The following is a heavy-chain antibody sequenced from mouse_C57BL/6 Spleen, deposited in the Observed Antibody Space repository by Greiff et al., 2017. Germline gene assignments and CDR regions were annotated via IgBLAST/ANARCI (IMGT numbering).Heavy chain of an antibody. V-gene: IGHV1-80*01. D-gene: IGHD1-1*01. CDR3: ARSHYYGSAGYFDY. CDR2: IYPGDGDT. CDR1: GYAFSSYW. Sequence: VKLQQSGAELVKPGASVKISCKASGYAFSSYWMNWVKQRPGKGLEWIGQIYPGDGDTNYNGKFKGKATLTADKSSSTAYMQLSSLTSEDSAVYFCARSHYYGSAGYFDYWGQGTTLTVSS. J-gene: IGHJ2*01.